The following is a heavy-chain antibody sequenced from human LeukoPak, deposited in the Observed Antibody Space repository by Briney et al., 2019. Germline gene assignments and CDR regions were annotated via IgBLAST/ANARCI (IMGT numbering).Heavy chain of an antibody. CDR3: ARRGDGGRSFDY. CDR1: GFTVSSSY. Sequence: GGSLRLSCAASGFTVSSSYMNWVRKAPGKGLEWVSLIYSGGTTYYADSVKGRFTISRDNSKNTLYLQMSSLRAEDTAVYYCARRGDGGRSFDYWGQGTLVTVSS. J-gene: IGHJ4*02. V-gene: IGHV3-53*01. CDR2: IYSGGTT. D-gene: IGHD4-23*01.